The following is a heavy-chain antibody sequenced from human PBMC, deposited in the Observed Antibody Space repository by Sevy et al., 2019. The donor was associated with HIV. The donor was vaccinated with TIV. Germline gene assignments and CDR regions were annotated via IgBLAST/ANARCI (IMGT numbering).Heavy chain of an antibody. V-gene: IGHV3-23*01. D-gene: IGHD3-10*01. CDR3: AKDRVSGTYYTGDFDC. CDR2: ISGSGGST. Sequence: GGSLRLSCAASGFTFSTYAMTWVRQAPGKGLEWVSVISGSGGSTYYADSVQGRFTISRDYSKNTLYLQMNSLRPEDTAVYYCAKDRVSGTYYTGDFDCWGQGTLVTVSS. CDR1: GFTFSTYA. J-gene: IGHJ4*02.